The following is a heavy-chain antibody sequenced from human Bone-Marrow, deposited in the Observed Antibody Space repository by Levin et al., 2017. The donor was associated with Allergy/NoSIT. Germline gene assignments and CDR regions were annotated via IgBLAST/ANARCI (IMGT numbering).Heavy chain of an antibody. CDR1: GFTFSSYD. CDR2: IGTAADS. CDR3: ARVALPRYCTSTSCSDSGYYVDY. D-gene: IGHD2-2*01. J-gene: IGHJ4*02. V-gene: IGHV3-13*04. Sequence: GGSLRLSCAASGFTFSSYDMHWVRQATGRGLEWVSAIGTAADSYYSGSVKGRFTVSTDNAKNSFYLQMNSLRAGHTAVYYCARVALPRYCTSTSCSDSGYYVDYWGQGTLVTVST.